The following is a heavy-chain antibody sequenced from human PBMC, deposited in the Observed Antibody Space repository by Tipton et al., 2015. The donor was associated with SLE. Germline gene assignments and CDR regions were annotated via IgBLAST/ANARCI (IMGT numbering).Heavy chain of an antibody. Sequence: TLSLTCAVSGGSISSGGYSWSWIRQPPGKGLEWIGYIYYSGSTNYNPSLKSRVTISVDTSKNQFSLKLSSVTAADTAVYYCAIYSGSYYGHWFDPWGQGTLVTVSS. J-gene: IGHJ5*02. CDR3: AIYSGSYYGHWFDP. D-gene: IGHD1-26*01. CDR2: IYYSGST. CDR1: GGSISSGGYS. V-gene: IGHV4-61*08.